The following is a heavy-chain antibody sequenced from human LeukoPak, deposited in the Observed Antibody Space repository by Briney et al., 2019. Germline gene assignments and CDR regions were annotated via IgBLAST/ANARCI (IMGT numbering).Heavy chain of an antibody. D-gene: IGHD2-2*01. CDR2: IRYDGSTK. CDR1: GFTLICCG. CDR3: AKVRYQLLIDY. V-gene: IGHV3-30*02. J-gene: IGHJ4*02. Sequence: PGGSLRLSCAASGFTLICCGMHWVRQAPGKGLEWVAFIRYDGSTKYYTDSVKGRFTISRDNSRDTLYLQMNSLRADDTAVYYCAKVRYQLLIDYWGQGTLVTVSS.